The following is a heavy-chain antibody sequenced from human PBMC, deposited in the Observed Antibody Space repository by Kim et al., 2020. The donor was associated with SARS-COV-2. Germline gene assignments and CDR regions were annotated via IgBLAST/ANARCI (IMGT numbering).Heavy chain of an antibody. CDR2: ISCSGGST. J-gene: IGHJ6*02. CDR1: GFTFSSYA. Sequence: GGSLRLSCAPSGFTFSSYAMSWVRQAPGKGLEWVSAISCSGGSTYYADSVKGRFTISRDNSKNTLYWQTNSRRAEDTAVYYCAKGFMDRGVINYYYYGMDVWGEGTTLSVS. D-gene: IGHD3-10*01. V-gene: IGHV3-23*01. CDR3: AKGFMDRGVINYYYYGMDV.